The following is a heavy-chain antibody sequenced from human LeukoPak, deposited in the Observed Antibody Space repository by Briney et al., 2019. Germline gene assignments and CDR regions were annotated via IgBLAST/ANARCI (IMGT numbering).Heavy chain of an antibody. CDR2: ISGSGGST. CDR3: AKDGPGGWELLPDFDY. J-gene: IGHJ4*02. CDR1: GVTFSSYA. D-gene: IGHD1-26*01. Sequence: GGSLRLSCAASGVTFSSYAMSWVRQAPGKGLEWVSAISGSGGSTYYADSVKGRFTISRDNSKNTLYLQMNSLRAEDTAVYYCAKDGPGGWELLPDFDYWGQGTLVTVSS. V-gene: IGHV3-23*01.